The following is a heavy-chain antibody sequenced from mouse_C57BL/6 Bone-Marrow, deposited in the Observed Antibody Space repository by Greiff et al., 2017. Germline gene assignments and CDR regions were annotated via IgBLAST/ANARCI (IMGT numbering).Heavy chain of an antibody. D-gene: IGHD1-1*01. CDR1: GYTFTSYG. CDR3: ARGYHYYGSRYYAMDY. J-gene: IGHJ4*01. Sequence: EVQVVESGAELVRPGSSVKMSCTTSGYTFTSYGINWVKQRPGQGLEWIGYIYIGNGYTEYNEKFKGKATLTSDTSSSTAYMQLSSLTSEDSAIYFCARGYHYYGSRYYAMDYWGQGTSVTVSS. V-gene: IGHV1-58*01. CDR2: IYIGNGYT.